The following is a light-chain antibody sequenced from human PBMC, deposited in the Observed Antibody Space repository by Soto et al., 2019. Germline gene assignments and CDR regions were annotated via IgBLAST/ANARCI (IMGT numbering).Light chain of an antibody. Sequence: ELVLTQSPGTLSVAPGERATLSCRASQRVSSKLAWYQQKPGQAPRLLFYGASTVATGIPARFSGSGSETEFTLSISSLQSEDFAVYYCQQYNNWPGKFGQGTKVDIK. CDR2: GAS. J-gene: IGKJ1*01. V-gene: IGKV3-15*01. CDR1: QRVSSK. CDR3: QQYNNWPGK.